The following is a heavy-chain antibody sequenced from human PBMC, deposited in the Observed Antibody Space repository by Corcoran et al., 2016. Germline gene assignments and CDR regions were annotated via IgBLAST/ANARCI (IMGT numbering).Heavy chain of an antibody. D-gene: IGHD3-16*01. CDR1: GGSISSSSSY. Sequence: QLQLQESGPGLVKPSETLSLTCTVSGGSISSSSSYWGWIRQPPGKVLEWIGGIYYSGSTNYNPSLKSRVTISVDTSKNQFSLKLRSVTAADTAVYYCAIDYGRGYFDYWGQGTLVTVSS. CDR2: IYYSGST. V-gene: IGHV4-39*07. J-gene: IGHJ4*02. CDR3: AIDYGRGYFDY.